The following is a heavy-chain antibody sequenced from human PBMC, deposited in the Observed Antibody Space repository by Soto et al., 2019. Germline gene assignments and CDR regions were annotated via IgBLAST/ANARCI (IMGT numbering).Heavy chain of an antibody. CDR2: ISGGGGST. CDR1: GFTFSSYA. V-gene: IGHV3-23*01. D-gene: IGHD4-17*01. CDR3: AKDRRASTVTTIVDF. J-gene: IGHJ4*02. Sequence: GGSLRLSCAASGFTFSSYAINWVRQAPGKGLEWVSTISGGGGSTYYADSVKGRFTISRDNSRNTLFLQMNSLRAEDTALYYCAKDRRASTVTTIVDFWGQGTLVTVSS.